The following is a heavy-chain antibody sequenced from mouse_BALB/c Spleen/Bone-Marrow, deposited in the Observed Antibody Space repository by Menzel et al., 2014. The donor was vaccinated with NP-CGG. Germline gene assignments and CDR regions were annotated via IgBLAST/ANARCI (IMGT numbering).Heavy chain of an antibody. CDR3: TREEDYDGNYKFAY. Sequence: EVMLVESGGDLVKPGGSLKLSCAASGLTFSTYIMSWVRQTPEKRLEWVATISSGGRYIFYPDSVKGRFTLSRDNAKNTLYLQMSSLRSDDTAMYYCTREEDYDGNYKFAYWGQGTLVTVSA. CDR2: ISSGGRYI. J-gene: IGHJ3*01. D-gene: IGHD2-3*01. V-gene: IGHV5-6-4*01. CDR1: GLTFSTYI.